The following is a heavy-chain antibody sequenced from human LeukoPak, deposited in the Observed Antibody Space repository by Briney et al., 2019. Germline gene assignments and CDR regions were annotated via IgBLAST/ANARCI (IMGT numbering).Heavy chain of an antibody. CDR2: IIPILGIA. V-gene: IGHV1-69*04. CDR1: GDTFSSYA. J-gene: IGHJ3*02. CDR3: ARDQDGYYDEYDAFDI. D-gene: IGHD3-22*01. Sequence: SVNVSCKASGDTFSSYAISWVRQAPGQGLEWIGRIIPILGIANYAQKFQGRVTITADKSTSTAYMELSSLRSEDTAVYYCARDQDGYYDEYDAFDIWGQGTMVTVSS.